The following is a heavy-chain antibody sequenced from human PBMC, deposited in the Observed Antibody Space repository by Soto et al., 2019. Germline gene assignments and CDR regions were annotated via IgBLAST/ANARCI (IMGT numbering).Heavy chain of an antibody. CDR1: GFTFSSYA. CDR3: ARSSSSWYWNYYYGMDV. D-gene: IGHD6-13*01. Sequence: ESGGGVVQPGRSLRLSCAASGFTFSSYAMHWVRQAPGKGLEWVAVISYDGSNKYYADSVKGRFTISRDNSKNTLYLQMNSLRAEDTAVYYCARSSSSWYWNYYYGMDVW. V-gene: IGHV3-30-3*01. CDR2: ISYDGSNK. J-gene: IGHJ6*01.